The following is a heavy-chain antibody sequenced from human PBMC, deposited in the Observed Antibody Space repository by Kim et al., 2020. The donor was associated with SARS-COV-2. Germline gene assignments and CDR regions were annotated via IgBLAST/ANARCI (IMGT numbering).Heavy chain of an antibody. J-gene: IGHJ6*02. CDR1: GGSFSGYY. D-gene: IGHD3-10*01. Sequence: SETLSLTCAVYGGSFSGYYWSWIRQPPGKGLEWIGEINHSGSTNYNPSLKSRVTISVDTSKNQFSLKLSSVTAADTAVYYCARVRITMVRGVMGPFYYYYGMDVWGQGTTVTVSS. V-gene: IGHV4-34*01. CDR3: ARVRITMVRGVMGPFYYYYGMDV. CDR2: INHSGST.